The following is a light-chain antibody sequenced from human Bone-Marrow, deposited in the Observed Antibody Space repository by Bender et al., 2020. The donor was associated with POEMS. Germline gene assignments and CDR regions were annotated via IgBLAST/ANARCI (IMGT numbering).Light chain of an antibody. V-gene: IGLV2-8*01. J-gene: IGLJ1*01. CDR1: SGDVGAYNY. Sequence: QSALTQPPSASESPGVSVTISCTGTSGDVGAYNYVSWYQQHPGKAPKLLIYEVSKRPSGVPARFSGSKSGNTASLTVSGLQADDEADYYCSSYAGSSNYVFGTGTKVTVL. CDR3: SSYAGSSNYV. CDR2: EVS.